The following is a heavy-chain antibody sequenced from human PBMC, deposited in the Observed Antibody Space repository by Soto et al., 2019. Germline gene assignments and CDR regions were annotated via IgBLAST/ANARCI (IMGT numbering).Heavy chain of an antibody. CDR2: IYYSGST. CDR3: ARVPYGDSSFDY. Sequence: PSETLSLTCTVSGGSISSYYWSWIRQPPGKGLEWIGYIYYSGSTXXXPSXXXXXXXXXXXSXNQFSLKLSSVTAADTAVYYCARVPYGDSSFDYWGQGTLVTVSS. D-gene: IGHD4-17*01. J-gene: IGHJ4*02. V-gene: IGHV4-59*01. CDR1: GGSISSYY.